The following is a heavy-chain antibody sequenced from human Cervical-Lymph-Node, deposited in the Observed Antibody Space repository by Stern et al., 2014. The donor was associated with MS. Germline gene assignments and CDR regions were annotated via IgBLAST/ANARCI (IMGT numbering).Heavy chain of an antibody. CDR2: LSNNSTHT. J-gene: IGHJ4*02. D-gene: IGHD4-17*01. CDR1: GFTFSHYS. V-gene: IGHV3-21*01. CDR3: ARARVGDYARSPHLDS. Sequence: EVQLVESGGGLVKPGESLRLSCDASGFTFSHYSINWVRPAPGKGLEWISSLSNNSTHTYYADSGEGRFTISRDSAKDSVSLHMVSLRAEDTAVYYCARARVGDYARSPHLDSWGQGTLVTVSS.